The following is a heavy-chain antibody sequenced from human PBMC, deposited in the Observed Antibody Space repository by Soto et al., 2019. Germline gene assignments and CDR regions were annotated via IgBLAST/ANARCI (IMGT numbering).Heavy chain of an antibody. CDR3: AKFRLYGDSHNWFDP. V-gene: IGHV3-23*01. Sequence: GGSLRLSWAASGFTFSSYAMAWVRQAPGKGLEWVSTISGRGDSTYYADSVKGRFTISSDLSKSTVYLKMNSLRAEDTAVYYCAKFRLYGDSHNWFDPWGQGTLVTVSS. D-gene: IGHD4-17*01. CDR1: GFTFSSYA. J-gene: IGHJ5*02. CDR2: ISGRGDST.